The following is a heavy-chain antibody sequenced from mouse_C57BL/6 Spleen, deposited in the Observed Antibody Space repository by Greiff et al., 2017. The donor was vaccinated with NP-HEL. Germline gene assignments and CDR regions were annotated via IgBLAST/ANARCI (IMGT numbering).Heavy chain of an antibody. CDR1: GYTFTDYY. D-gene: IGHD1-1*01. CDR2: INPNNGGT. CDR3: ARAPTFYYGSSYVGYYAMDY. V-gene: IGHV1-26*01. Sequence: EVQLQQSGPELVKPGASVKISCKASGYTFTDYYMNWVKQSHGKSLEWIGDINPNNGGTSYNQKFKGKATLTVDKSSSTAYMELHSLTSEDSAVYYCARAPTFYYGSSYVGYYAMDYWGQGTSVTVSS. J-gene: IGHJ4*01.